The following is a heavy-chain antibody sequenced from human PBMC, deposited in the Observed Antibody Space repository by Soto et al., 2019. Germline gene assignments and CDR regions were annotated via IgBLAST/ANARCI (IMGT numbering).Heavy chain of an antibody. D-gene: IGHD2-8*01. Sequence: QVQLVESGGGVVQPGRSLRLSCAASGFTFKRHPLHWVRQAPGKGLEWVAVISHDGNNKYYADSVKGRFTISRDNSMNMLYLQMHGLRTEDTAIFYCARASGHIYATLHGPFDHWGQGALVTVSS. CDR2: ISHDGNNK. V-gene: IGHV3-30-3*01. CDR1: GFTFKRHP. J-gene: IGHJ4*02. CDR3: ARASGHIYATLHGPFDH.